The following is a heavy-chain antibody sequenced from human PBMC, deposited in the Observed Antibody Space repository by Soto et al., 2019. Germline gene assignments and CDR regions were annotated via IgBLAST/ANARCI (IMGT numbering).Heavy chain of an antibody. D-gene: IGHD3-16*01. J-gene: IGHJ5*02. Sequence: SETLSLTCTVSGGSISSGDYYWSWIRQPPGKGLEWIGYIYYSGSTYYNPSLKSRVTISVDTSKNQFSLKLSSVTAADTAMYYCASSEASGWGSWFDPWGQGTLVTVSS. V-gene: IGHV4-30-4*01. CDR1: GGSISSGDYY. CDR3: ASSEASGWGSWFDP. CDR2: IYYSGST.